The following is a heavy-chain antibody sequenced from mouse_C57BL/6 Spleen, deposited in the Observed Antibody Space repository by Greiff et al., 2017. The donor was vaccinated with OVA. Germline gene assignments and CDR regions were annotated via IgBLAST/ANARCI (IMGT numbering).Heavy chain of an antibody. J-gene: IGHJ2*01. CDR2: INPNNGGT. D-gene: IGHD1-1*01. Sequence: VQLQQSGPELVKPGASVKISCKASGYTFTDYYMNWVKQSHGKSLEWIGDINPNNGGTSYNQKFKGKATLTVDKSSSTAYMELRSLTSEDSAVYYCARYYYGSSYWGQGTTLTVSS. V-gene: IGHV1-26*01. CDR3: ARYYYGSSY. CDR1: GYTFTDYY.